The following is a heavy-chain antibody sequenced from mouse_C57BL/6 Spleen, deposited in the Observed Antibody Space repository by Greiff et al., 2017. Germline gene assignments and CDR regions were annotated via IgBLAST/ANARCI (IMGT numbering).Heavy chain of an antibody. CDR3: ARRDYYGSRGYFDY. Sequence: EVKVVESGGGLVKPGGSLKLSCAASGFTFSDYGMHWVSQAPEKGLEWVAYISSGSSTIYNAATVKGRFTSSRDNAKNTLFLQMTSLRSEDTAMYYCARRDYYGSRGYFDYWGQGTTLTVSS. V-gene: IGHV5-17*01. D-gene: IGHD1-1*01. J-gene: IGHJ2*01. CDR2: ISSGSSTI. CDR1: GFTFSDYG.